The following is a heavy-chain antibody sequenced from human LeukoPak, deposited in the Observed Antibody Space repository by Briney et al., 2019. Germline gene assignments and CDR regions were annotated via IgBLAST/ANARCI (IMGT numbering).Heavy chain of an antibody. CDR3: ARDADYDSSGFDY. CDR2: INPNSGGT. D-gene: IGHD3-22*01. J-gene: IGHJ4*02. CDR1: GYTLTELS. Sequence: ASVKVSCKVSGYTLTELSMHWVRQAPGQGLEWMGWINPNSGGTNYAQKFQGWVTMTRDTSISTAYMELSRLRSDDTAVYYCARDADYDSSGFDYWGQGTLVTVSS. V-gene: IGHV1-2*04.